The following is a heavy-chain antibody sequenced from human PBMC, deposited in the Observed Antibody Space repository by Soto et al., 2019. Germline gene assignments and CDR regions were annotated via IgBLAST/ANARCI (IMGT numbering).Heavy chain of an antibody. Sequence: QVQLQESGPGLVKPSQTLSLTCTVSGGSISSGGYYWSWIRQHPGKGLEWIGYIYYSGSTYNNPSLKRRVSISVATSKNQFSLKLSSVTAADTAVYYCAREADRGWYSVFDYWGQGTLVTVSS. CDR2: IYYSGST. CDR1: GGSISSGGYY. CDR3: AREADRGWYSVFDY. D-gene: IGHD6-19*01. J-gene: IGHJ4*02. V-gene: IGHV4-31*03.